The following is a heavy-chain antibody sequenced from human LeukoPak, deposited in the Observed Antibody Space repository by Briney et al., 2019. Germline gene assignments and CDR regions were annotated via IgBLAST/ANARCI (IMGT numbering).Heavy chain of an antibody. J-gene: IGHJ5*02. Sequence: SETLSLTCTVSGGSISSSTYYWAWIRQPXGEGLEWIGCIYYSGSTYCNPSLKSRVTISVDTSKIQFSLKLSSVTAADTAVYYCASQGDSSGYYRGFDPWGQGTLVTVSS. CDR2: IYYSGST. CDR3: ASQGDSSGYYRGFDP. D-gene: IGHD3-22*01. V-gene: IGHV4-39*01. CDR1: GGSISSSTYY.